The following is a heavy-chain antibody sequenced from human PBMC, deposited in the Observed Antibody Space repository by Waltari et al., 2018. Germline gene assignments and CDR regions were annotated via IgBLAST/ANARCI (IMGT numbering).Heavy chain of an antibody. CDR3: ARDLNWNYDDAFDI. V-gene: IGHV1-69*01. CDR2: IIPIFGTA. J-gene: IGHJ3*02. D-gene: IGHD1-7*01. Sequence: QVQLVQSGAEVKKPGSSVKVSCKASVGTFSSYAISWVRQAPGQGLEWMGGIIPIFGTAHYAQKFQGRVTITADESTSTAYMELSSLRSEDTAVYYCARDLNWNYDDAFDIWGQGTMVTVSS. CDR1: VGTFSSYA.